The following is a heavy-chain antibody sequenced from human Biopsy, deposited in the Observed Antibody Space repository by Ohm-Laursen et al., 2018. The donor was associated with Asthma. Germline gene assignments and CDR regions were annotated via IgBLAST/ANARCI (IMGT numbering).Heavy chain of an antibody. CDR1: GDSIDSGDYS. CDR2: IYRNGDT. D-gene: IGHD2-21*02. J-gene: IGHJ4*02. V-gene: IGHV4-30-2*06. Sequence: TLSLTCGVSGDSIDSGDYSWTWIRQSPGVGLVWIGYIYRNGDTYYNPTLKNRVTISIDRSKNQYSLRLRSVTAADTAVYYCARGWNCGGDCYSLDYWGQGTLVTVSS. CDR3: ARGWNCGGDCYSLDY.